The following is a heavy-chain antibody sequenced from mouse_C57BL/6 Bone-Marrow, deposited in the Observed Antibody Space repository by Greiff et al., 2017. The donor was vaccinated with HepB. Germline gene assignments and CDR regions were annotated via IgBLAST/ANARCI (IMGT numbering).Heavy chain of an antibody. CDR1: GYTFTSYG. D-gene: IGHD1-1*01. Sequence: QVQLKQSGAELARPGASVKLSCKASGYTFTSYGISWVKQRTGQGLEWIGEIYPRSGNTYYNEKFKGKATLTADKSSSTAYMELRSLTSEDSAVYFGARPGLDCGSGYEGDWGQGTTLTVSS. J-gene: IGHJ2*01. CDR2: IYPRSGNT. CDR3: ARPGLDCGSGYEGD. V-gene: IGHV1-81*01.